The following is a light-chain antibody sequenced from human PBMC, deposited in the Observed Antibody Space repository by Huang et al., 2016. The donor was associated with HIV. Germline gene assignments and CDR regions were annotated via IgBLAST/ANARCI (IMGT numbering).Light chain of an antibody. Sequence: EIVMTQSPGTLSVSPGERATLSCRASHTINNHLAWYQQNPGQAPRLFIYGASTRATGIPARFSGSGSGTEFTLTISSLQSEDFAVYYCQQSNDWPLTFGGGTKVEIK. CDR2: GAS. J-gene: IGKJ4*01. CDR3: QQSNDWPLT. V-gene: IGKV3-15*01. CDR1: HTINNH.